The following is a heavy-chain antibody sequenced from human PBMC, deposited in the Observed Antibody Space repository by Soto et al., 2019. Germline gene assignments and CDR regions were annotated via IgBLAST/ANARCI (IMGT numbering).Heavy chain of an antibody. CDR1: GGSISRSSYY. V-gene: IGHV4-39*01. Sequence: QLQLQESGPGLVKPSEILSLSCSVSGGSISRSSYYWAWVRQPPGKGLEWIGTIHYTGDTYYNSSLSSRVTMSVDTSENQFSLRLSSITASDTAVYYCARRPVASGILWFDPWGQGTLVTVSS. CDR3: ARRPVASGILWFDP. J-gene: IGHJ5*02. CDR2: IHYTGDT. D-gene: IGHD6-13*01.